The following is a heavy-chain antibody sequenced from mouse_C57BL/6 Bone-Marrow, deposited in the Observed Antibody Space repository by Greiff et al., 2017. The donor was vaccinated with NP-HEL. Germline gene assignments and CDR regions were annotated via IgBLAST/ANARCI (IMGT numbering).Heavy chain of an antibody. D-gene: IGHD2-4*01. Sequence: EVQLVESGPGLVKPSQSLSLTCSVTGYSITSGYYWNWIRQFPGNKLEWMGYISYDGSNNYNPSLKNRIPITRDTSKNQFFLKLNSVTTEDTATYYCARADYDGYYYAMDYWGQGTSVTVSS. V-gene: IGHV3-6*01. J-gene: IGHJ4*01. CDR3: ARADYDGYYYAMDY. CDR1: GYSITSGYY. CDR2: ISYDGSN.